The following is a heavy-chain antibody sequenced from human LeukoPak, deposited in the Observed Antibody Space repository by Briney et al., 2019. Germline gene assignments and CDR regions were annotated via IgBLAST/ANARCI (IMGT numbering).Heavy chain of an antibody. D-gene: IGHD3-16*02. V-gene: IGHV3-23*01. CDR2: VSGSGGST. CDR3: AKDIYPVIWGSYRLGPPRDAFDI. CDR1: GFTFSSYA. J-gene: IGHJ3*02. Sequence: PGGSLRLSCAASGFTFSSYAMSWVRQAPGKGLEWVSAVSGSGGSTYYADSVKGRFTISRDNSKNTLYLQMNSLRAEDTAVYYCAKDIYPVIWGSYRLGPPRDAFDIWGQGTMVTVSS.